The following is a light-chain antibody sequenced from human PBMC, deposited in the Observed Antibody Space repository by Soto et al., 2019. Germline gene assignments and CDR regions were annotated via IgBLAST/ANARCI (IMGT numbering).Light chain of an antibody. CDR2: DAS. Sequence: ESVLTQSPATLSLSPGDRAILSCRTSLSVSVYLDWYQQKPGQAPRLLISDASNRATGIPARFSGSGSGTDFTLTISSLEPEDFAVYYCHQRQYWPPITFGQGTRLEIK. J-gene: IGKJ5*01. V-gene: IGKV3-11*01. CDR3: HQRQYWPPIT. CDR1: LSVSVY.